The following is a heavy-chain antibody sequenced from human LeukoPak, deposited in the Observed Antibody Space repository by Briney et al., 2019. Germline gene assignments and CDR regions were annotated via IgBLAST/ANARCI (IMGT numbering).Heavy chain of an antibody. V-gene: IGHV3-33*08. CDR3: ARVSPNTVTTLQYFDY. J-gene: IGHJ4*02. Sequence: GGSLSLSCAASGFSFRSYGMHWVRQAPGKGLEWVTYTLSDGSFSYYADSVKGRFNISKDNSKNTLYLQMNSLRAEDTAVYYCARVSPNTVTTLQYFDYWGQGTLVTVSS. CDR2: TLSDGSFS. CDR1: GFSFRSYG. D-gene: IGHD4-17*01.